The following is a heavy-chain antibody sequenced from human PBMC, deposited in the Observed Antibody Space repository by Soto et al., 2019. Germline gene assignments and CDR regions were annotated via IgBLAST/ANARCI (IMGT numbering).Heavy chain of an antibody. V-gene: IGHV4-30-2*01. CDR3: ARGVATAGPVDY. Sequence: QLQLQESGSGLVKPSQTLSLTCFVSGGAVSTLGYSWAWIRQPPGKGLEWIGYIYHSGTIYSNPSLRGRVTISADTSRNQFSLKLTSFTAADPAVYYWARGVATAGPVDYWGQGTLVTVSS. J-gene: IGHJ4*02. CDR2: IYHSGTI. D-gene: IGHD5-12*01. CDR1: GGAVSTLGYS.